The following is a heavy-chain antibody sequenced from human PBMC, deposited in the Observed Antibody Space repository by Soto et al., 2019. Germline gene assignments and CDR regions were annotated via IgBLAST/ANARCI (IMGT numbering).Heavy chain of an antibody. CDR3: ARGGRYRENYYFGMGV. CDR1: GFTLSNFW. D-gene: IGHD1-26*01. CDR2: INSDGRST. J-gene: IGHJ6*02. Sequence: GGSMRLSCAASGFTLSNFWMQWVRKAPGKGLEWVSRINSDGRSTSYVDSVKGRFTISRDNANNTLYLEMNSLRAEDTAVYFCARGGRYRENYYFGMGVWGQGTTVTVSS. V-gene: IGHV3-74*01.